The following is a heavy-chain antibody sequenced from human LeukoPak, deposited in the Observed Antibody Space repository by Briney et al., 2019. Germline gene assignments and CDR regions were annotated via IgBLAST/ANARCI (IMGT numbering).Heavy chain of an antibody. CDR1: GVSISSYY. Sequence: PSETLSLTGSVSGVSISSYYWRWLGQPAGKGLEWIVRIYTSGSTNYNPSLKSRATMSVDTSKNELSLKLSSVTAADTAVYYCARGQGGIWGQGTLVTVSS. V-gene: IGHV4-4*07. CDR3: ARGQGGI. J-gene: IGHJ4*02. CDR2: IYTSGST. D-gene: IGHD1-26*01.